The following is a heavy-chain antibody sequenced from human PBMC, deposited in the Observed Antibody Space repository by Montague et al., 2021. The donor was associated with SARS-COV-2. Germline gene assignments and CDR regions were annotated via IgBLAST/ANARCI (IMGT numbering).Heavy chain of an antibody. CDR1: GFIFSDYN. J-gene: IGHJ5*02. CDR3: ARGISLFDP. V-gene: IGHV3-11*05. CDR2: INGASSRT. Sequence: SLRLSRAASGFIFSDYNMTWIRQTPGKGLESISYINGASSRTNYADSVKGRFTISRDNAKNSLFLQMNSLRVEDTAVYYCARGISLFDPWGQGTLVTVSS.